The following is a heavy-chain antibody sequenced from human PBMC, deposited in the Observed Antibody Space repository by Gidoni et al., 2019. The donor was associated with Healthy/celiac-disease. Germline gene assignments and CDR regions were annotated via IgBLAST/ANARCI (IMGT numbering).Heavy chain of an antibody. V-gene: IGHV1-18*01. J-gene: IGHJ4*02. CDR2: ISAYNGNT. CDR1: GYTFTSYG. Sequence: QVQLVQSGAEVKKPGASVKVSCKASGYTFTSYGISWVRQAPGQGLEWMGWISAYNGNTNYAQKLQGRVTMTTDTSTSTAYMELRSLRSDDTAVYYCARDRHYQESYGDPLSPYDYWGQGTLVTVSS. CDR3: ARDRHYQESYGDPLSPYDY. D-gene: IGHD4-17*01.